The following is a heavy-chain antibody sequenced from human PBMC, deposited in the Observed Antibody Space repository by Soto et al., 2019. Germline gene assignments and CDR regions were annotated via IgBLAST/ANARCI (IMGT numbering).Heavy chain of an antibody. Sequence: QVQLQQWGAGLLKPSETLSLTCAVYGGSFSGYYWSWIRQPPGKGLEWIGEINHSRSTNYNPSLKSRVTISVDTSKNQFSLKLSSVTAADTAVYYCARGGGYYYGMDVWGQGTTVTVSS. J-gene: IGHJ6*02. CDR2: INHSRST. CDR3: ARGGGYYYGMDV. V-gene: IGHV4-34*01. D-gene: IGHD1-26*01. CDR1: GGSFSGYY.